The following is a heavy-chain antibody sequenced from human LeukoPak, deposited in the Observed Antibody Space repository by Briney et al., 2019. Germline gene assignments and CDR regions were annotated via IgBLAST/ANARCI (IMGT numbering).Heavy chain of an antibody. CDR1: GGSISSYY. CDR3: ARDSGSYFGFDY. V-gene: IGHV4-59*01. Sequence: PWETLSLTCTVSGGSISSYYWSWIRQPPGKGLEWIGYIYYSGSTNYNPSLKSRVTISVDTSKNQFSLKLSSVTAADTAVYYCARDSGSYFGFDYWGQGTLVTVSS. D-gene: IGHD1-26*01. CDR2: IYYSGST. J-gene: IGHJ4*02.